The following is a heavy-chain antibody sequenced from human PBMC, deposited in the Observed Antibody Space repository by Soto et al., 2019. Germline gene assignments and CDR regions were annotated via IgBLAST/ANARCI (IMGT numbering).Heavy chain of an antibody. V-gene: IGHV4-31*03. D-gene: IGHD2-2*01. CDR2: IYYSGST. CDR3: ARDRAYCSSTRCQTNYGMDV. Sequence: SETLSLTCTVSGGSISSGGYYWSWIRQHPGKGLEWIGYIYYSGSTYYNPSLKSRVTISVDTSKNQFSLKLSSVTAADTAVYYCARDRAYCSSTRCQTNYGMDVWDQRTTVTVSS. J-gene: IGHJ6*02. CDR1: GGSISSGGYY.